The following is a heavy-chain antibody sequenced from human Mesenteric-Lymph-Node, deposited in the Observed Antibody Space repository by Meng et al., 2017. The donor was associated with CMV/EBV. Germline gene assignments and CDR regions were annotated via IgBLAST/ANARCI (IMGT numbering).Heavy chain of an antibody. Sequence: GGSLRLSCAASGFTFSSYSMNWARQAPGKGLEWVSSISSSSSYIYYADSVKGRFTISRDNAKNSLYLQMNSLRAEDTAVYYCARDHSQRSYYYYGMDVWGQGTTVTVSS. V-gene: IGHV3-21*01. D-gene: IGHD2-15*01. J-gene: IGHJ6*02. CDR3: ARDHSQRSYYYYGMDV. CDR1: GFTFSSYS. CDR2: ISSSSSYI.